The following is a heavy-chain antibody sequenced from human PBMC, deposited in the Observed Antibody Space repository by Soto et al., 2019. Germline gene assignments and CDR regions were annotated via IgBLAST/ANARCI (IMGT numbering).Heavy chain of an antibody. Sequence: QVQLVESGGGVVQPGRSLRLSCAASGFTFSSYAMHWVRQAPGKGLEWVAVISYDGSNKYYADSVKGRFTISRDNSKNTLYLQMNSLRAEDTAVYYCARDRPASFDYWGQGTLVTVSS. CDR2: ISYDGSNK. J-gene: IGHJ4*02. V-gene: IGHV3-30-3*01. CDR3: ARDRPASFDY. D-gene: IGHD6-25*01. CDR1: GFTFSSYA.